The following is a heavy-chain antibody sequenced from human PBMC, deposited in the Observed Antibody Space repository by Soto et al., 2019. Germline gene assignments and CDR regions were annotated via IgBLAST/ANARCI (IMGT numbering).Heavy chain of an antibody. CDR3: ARESGGATATLDYYYFYMDV. D-gene: IGHD5-12*01. CDR2: INPNGGVT. V-gene: IGHV1-2*02. Sequence: VPLVQSGAEVKKPGASVKVSCKTSGDSFNDYYIHWVRQAPGQGLEWMGWINPNGGVTKYAQKFQGRVTVTRDTSISTVYMELSSLRSDDTAVYYCARESGGATATLDYYYFYMDVWGKGTTVTVSS. J-gene: IGHJ6*03. CDR1: GDSFNDYY.